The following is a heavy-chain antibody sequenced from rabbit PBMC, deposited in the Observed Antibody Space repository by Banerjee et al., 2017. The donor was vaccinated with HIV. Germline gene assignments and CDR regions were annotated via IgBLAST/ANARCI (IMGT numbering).Heavy chain of an antibody. D-gene: IGHD4-1*01. Sequence: QEQLEESGGDLVKSEGSLTLTCTASGFSFSNKYVMCWFRQAPGKGLEWIAGINTRSGNTVSATWAKGRCGIARASSAAVALQMTSLTAADAATCFCARELAGVIGWNFNVWGPGALDTVS. J-gene: IGHJ4*01. V-gene: IGHV1S45*01. CDR3: ARELAGVIGWNFNV. CDR1: GFSFSNKYV. CDR2: INTRSGNT.